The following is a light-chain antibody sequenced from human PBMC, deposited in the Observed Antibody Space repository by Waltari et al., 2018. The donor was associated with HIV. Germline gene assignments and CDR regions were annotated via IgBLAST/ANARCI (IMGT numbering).Light chain of an antibody. CDR3: QQRSTWPLT. V-gene: IGKV3-11*01. Sequence: EIVLTQSPATLPLSPGDRATLSCRASQSVSTYFAWYQQKPGQAPRLLIYDASTRATGIPPRFSGSGSGTDFTLTISSLEPEDFAVYYCQQRSTWPLTFGGGTKVEIK. J-gene: IGKJ4*01. CDR1: QSVSTY. CDR2: DAS.